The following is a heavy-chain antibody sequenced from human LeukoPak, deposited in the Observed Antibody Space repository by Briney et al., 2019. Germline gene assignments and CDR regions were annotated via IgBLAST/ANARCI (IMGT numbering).Heavy chain of an antibody. CDR1: GGSISGYY. CDR3: VRQGTNSGYYLLDY. V-gene: IGHV4-59*08. Sequence: SETLSLTCTVSGGSISGYYWSWIRQPPGKGLEWIGYVDYSGSTNYNPSLKSRVTISVDTSKNQFSLKLSSVTVADTATYYCVRQGTNSGYYLLDYWGQGHLVIVSS. D-gene: IGHD3-22*01. CDR2: VDYSGST. J-gene: IGHJ4*02.